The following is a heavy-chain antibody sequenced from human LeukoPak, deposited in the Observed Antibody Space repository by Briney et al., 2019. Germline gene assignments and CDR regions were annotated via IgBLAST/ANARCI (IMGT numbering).Heavy chain of an antibody. CDR1: GYPFTTYG. Sequence: ASVKVSCKASGYPFTTYGINWVRQAPGQGLEWMGWISTYNGDTNYAQKLQGRVTMTTDTSTSTAYMELRSLRSDDTAVYYCARDSAVGATFDYWGQGTLVTVSS. V-gene: IGHV1-18*01. J-gene: IGHJ4*02. CDR2: ISTYNGDT. D-gene: IGHD1-26*01. CDR3: ARDSAVGATFDY.